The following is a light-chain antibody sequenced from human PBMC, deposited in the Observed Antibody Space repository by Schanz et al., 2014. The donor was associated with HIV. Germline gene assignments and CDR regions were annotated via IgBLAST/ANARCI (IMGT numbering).Light chain of an antibody. CDR2: KAS. V-gene: IGKV1-5*03. CDR1: QSIGTW. CDR3: QQSSQYPLT. J-gene: IGKJ4*01. Sequence: DIQMSQSQTALSASVGDKVTITCRASQSIGTWVAWYQQKPGKAPNLLISKASNLESGVPLRFSGSGSGTEFTLTSSSLQPDDFATYYCQQSSQYPLTFGGGTKVE.